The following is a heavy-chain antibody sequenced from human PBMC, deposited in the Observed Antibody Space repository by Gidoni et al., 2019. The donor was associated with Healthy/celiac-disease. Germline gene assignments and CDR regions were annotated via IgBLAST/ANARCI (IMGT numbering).Heavy chain of an antibody. Sequence: QVQLVQSGAEVKKPGSSVKVSCKASGGTFSSYAISWVLQAPGQGLEWMGGIIPILGTANYAQKFQGRVTITADKSTSTAYMELSSLRSEDTAVYYCARVNTMIVVAPDYGAFDIWGQGTMVTVSS. J-gene: IGHJ3*02. CDR3: ARVNTMIVVAPDYGAFDI. D-gene: IGHD3-22*01. V-gene: IGHV1-69*06. CDR1: GGTFSSYA. CDR2: IIPILGTA.